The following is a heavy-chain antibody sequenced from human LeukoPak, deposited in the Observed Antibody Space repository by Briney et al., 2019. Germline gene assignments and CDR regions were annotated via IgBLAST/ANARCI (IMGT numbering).Heavy chain of an antibody. CDR2: ISGSGGST. Sequence: GGSLRLSCAASGFTFSSYAMSWVRQAPGKGLEWVSAISGSGGSTYYAHSVKGRFTISRDNSKNTLCMQMNSLRAEDTAVYYCAKDLYCSSTSCYLDYWGQGTLVTVSS. J-gene: IGHJ4*02. CDR3: AKDLYCSSTSCYLDY. D-gene: IGHD2-2*01. V-gene: IGHV3-23*01. CDR1: GFTFSSYA.